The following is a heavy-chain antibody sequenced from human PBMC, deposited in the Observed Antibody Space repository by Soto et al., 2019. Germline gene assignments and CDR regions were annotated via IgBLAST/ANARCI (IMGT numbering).Heavy chain of an antibody. Sequence: PGGSLRLSCAASGFTFSSYAMSWVRQAPGKGLEWVSVISGSGGSTYYADSVKGRFTISRDNSKNTLYLQMNSLKTEDTAVYYCVRVDKKLGTTFFDNWGQGILVTVSS. D-gene: IGHD7-27*01. CDR2: ISGSGGST. CDR3: VRVDKKLGTTFFDN. V-gene: IGHV3-23*01. J-gene: IGHJ4*02. CDR1: GFTFSSYA.